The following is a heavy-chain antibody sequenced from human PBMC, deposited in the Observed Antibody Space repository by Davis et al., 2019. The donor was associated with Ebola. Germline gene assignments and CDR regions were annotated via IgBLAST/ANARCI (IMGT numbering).Heavy chain of an antibody. CDR3: ARGGLVPAALYL. CDR2: IAYTGTT. Sequence: PSETLSLTCTVSGASITSYYWSWIRQPPGKGLEWIGYIAYTGTTIYNPTLKSRVTISGDTSRKQFSLRLSSVTAADSAVYYCARGGLVPAALYLWGQGTMVTVSS. J-gene: IGHJ3*01. CDR1: GASITSYY. V-gene: IGHV4-59*01. D-gene: IGHD3/OR15-3a*01.